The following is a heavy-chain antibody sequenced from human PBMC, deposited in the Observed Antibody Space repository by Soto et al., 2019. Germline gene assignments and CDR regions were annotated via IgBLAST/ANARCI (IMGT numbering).Heavy chain of an antibody. D-gene: IGHD3-22*01. Sequence: GGALKISLQGSGCTFSKYWIAWVRQVPGKGLEGVWIVFPGDTHTRYSPSSQGQVTISADKSLSTAYLQWSSPTASDTAMYFCARRYDSSDYYYEDWGQGTLVTVSS. J-gene: IGHJ4*02. CDR1: GCTFSKYW. CDR2: VFPGDTHT. CDR3: ARRYDSSDYYYED. V-gene: IGHV5-51*01.